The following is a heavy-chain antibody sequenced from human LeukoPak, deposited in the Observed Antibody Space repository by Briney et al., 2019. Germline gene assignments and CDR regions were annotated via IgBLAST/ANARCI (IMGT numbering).Heavy chain of an antibody. V-gene: IGHV3-30*04. CDR3: ARDLGSSWYGYYYGMDV. D-gene: IGHD6-13*01. CDR2: ISYDGSNK. J-gene: IGHJ6*02. CDR1: GFTFSSYS. Sequence: GGSLRLSCAASGFTFSSYSMNWVRQAPGKGLEWVAVISYDGSNKYYADSVKGRFTISRDNSKNTLYLQMNSLRAEDTAVYYCARDLGSSWYGYYYGMDVWGQGTTVTVSS.